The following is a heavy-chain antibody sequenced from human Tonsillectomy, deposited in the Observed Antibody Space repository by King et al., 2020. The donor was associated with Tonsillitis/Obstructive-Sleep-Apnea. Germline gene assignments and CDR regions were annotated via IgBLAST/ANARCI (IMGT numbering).Heavy chain of an antibody. CDR3: ARDHSGTGAAFDI. CDR1: EFTFSSYS. Sequence: VQLVESGGGLVQPGGSLRLSCAVSEFTFSSYSMHWVRRAPGKGLVWVSHINVDGSSTNYADSVQGPFTISRENAKNTLYLQMNILRAEDTAVYYCARDHSGTGAAFDIWGQGTMLTVSS. CDR2: INVDGSST. J-gene: IGHJ3*02. D-gene: IGHD1-1*01. V-gene: IGHV3-74*01.